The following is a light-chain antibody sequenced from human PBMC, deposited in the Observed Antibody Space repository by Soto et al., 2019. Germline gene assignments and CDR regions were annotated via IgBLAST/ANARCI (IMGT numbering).Light chain of an antibody. CDR1: NSNIGAGYD. Sequence: QSVLTQPPSVSGAPGQRVTISCTGSNSNIGAGYDVHWYQQFPGTAPKLLIYANTNRPSGVPDRFSGSRSGTSASLAITGLQAEDEAGYYCQSYATSLSYVFATGTKLTVL. V-gene: IGLV1-40*01. CDR2: ANT. J-gene: IGLJ1*01. CDR3: QSYATSLSYV.